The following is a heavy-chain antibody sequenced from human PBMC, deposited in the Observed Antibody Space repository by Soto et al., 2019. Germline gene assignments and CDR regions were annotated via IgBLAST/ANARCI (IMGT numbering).Heavy chain of an antibody. CDR1: GGSISSSSYY. V-gene: IGHV4-39*07. D-gene: IGHD3-10*01. Sequence: SETLSLTCTVSGGSISSSSYYWGWIRQPPGKGLEWIGSIYYSGSTYYNPSLKSRVTISVDTSKNQFSLKLSSVTAADTAVYYCARITMVRGVIIQAYYFDYWGQGTPVTVSS. J-gene: IGHJ4*02. CDR2: IYYSGST. CDR3: ARITMVRGVIIQAYYFDY.